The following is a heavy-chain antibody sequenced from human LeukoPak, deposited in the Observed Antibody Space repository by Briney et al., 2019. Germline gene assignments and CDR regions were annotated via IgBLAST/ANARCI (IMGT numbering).Heavy chain of an antibody. V-gene: IGHV3-9*01. CDR3: AKHLTATNTYIFFGLDV. CDR2: INWNGGGA. CDR1: GYSFKDYG. J-gene: IGHJ6*02. D-gene: IGHD1-26*01. Sequence: GGSLRLSCAATGYSFKDYGMHWVRQPPGKGLEWVSAINWNGGGADYADSVKGRFTIFRDNAKNSLYLQLSSLRPEDTALYYCAKHLTATNTYIFFGLDVWGQGTSVTVSS.